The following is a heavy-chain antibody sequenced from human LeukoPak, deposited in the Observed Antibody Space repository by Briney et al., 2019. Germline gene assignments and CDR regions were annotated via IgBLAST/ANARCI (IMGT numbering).Heavy chain of an antibody. V-gene: IGHV3-33*01. D-gene: IGHD2-21*02. J-gene: IGHJ4*02. CDR1: GFTFSSYG. CDR2: IWYDGSNK. CDR3: AREGLAYCGGDCCADY. Sequence: GRSLRLSCAASGFTFSSYGMHWVRQAPGKGLEWVAVIWYDGSNKYYADSVKGRFTISRDNSKNTLYLQMNSLRAEDTAVYYCAREGLAYCGGDCCADYWGQGTLVTVSS.